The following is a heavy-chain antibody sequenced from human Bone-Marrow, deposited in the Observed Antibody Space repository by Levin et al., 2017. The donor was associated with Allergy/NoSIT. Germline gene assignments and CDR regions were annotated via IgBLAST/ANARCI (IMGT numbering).Heavy chain of an antibody. D-gene: IGHD5-12*01. CDR1: GFTFSTYG. CDR3: ARDRASGYDKNGPFDY. Sequence: GGSLRLSCAASGFTFSTYGMHWVRQAPGKGLEWVAVIWYDGSDKYYADSVKGRFTISRDNSKNTLYLQMNSLRAEDTAVYYCARDRASGYDKNGPFDYWGQVTLATVSS. J-gene: IGHJ4*02. V-gene: IGHV3-33*01. CDR2: IWYDGSDK.